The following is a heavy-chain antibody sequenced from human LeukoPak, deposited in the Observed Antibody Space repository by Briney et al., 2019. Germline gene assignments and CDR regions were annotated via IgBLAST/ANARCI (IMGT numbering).Heavy chain of an antibody. CDR3: ARLLAGCPGGRCRAHFDY. CDR1: GDSINSNY. V-gene: IGHV4-59*01. CDR2: IYYGGST. Sequence: SETLSLTCSVSGDSINSNYWSWMRQPPGKGLKWIGCIYYGGSTNYNPSLKSRVSMSVDTSKNQFSLNLSSVTAADTAVYHCARLLAGCPGGRCRAHFDYWGQGTLVTVSS. D-gene: IGHD2-15*01. J-gene: IGHJ4*02.